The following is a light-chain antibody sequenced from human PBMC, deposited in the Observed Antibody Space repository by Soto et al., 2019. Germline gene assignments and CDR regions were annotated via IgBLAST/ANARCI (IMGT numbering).Light chain of an antibody. CDR3: QESYSTPIT. CDR2: AAS. CDR1: QSISSY. V-gene: IGKV1-39*01. J-gene: IGKJ5*01. Sequence: DIQMTQSTSSLSASVGDRVTITCRASQSISSYLNWYQQKPGKAPKLLIYAASSLQNRVSSRFSGSGAGTYFTLIISSLQPEDFATFYCQESYSTPITFGQGTRLEI.